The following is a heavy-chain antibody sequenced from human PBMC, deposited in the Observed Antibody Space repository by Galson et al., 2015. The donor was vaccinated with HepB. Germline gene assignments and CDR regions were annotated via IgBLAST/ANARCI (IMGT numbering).Heavy chain of an antibody. D-gene: IGHD3-22*01. CDR2: INPSGGST. Sequence: SVKVSCKASGYTFINYHIHWVRQAPGQGLEWMGIINPSGGSTTYAQKFQDRVTMTRDTSTSTVYMELSSLTSEDTAVYYCARAQYDSSPFDYWGQGTLVTVSS. CDR3: ARAQYDSSPFDY. J-gene: IGHJ4*02. V-gene: IGHV1-46*01. CDR1: GYTFINYH.